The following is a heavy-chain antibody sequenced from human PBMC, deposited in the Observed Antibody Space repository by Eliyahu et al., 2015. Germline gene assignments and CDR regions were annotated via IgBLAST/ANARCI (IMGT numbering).Heavy chain of an antibody. CDR3: ARGQSIIAATPAYFNH. V-gene: IGHV3-30*04. CDR1: GXXXXXYA. Sequence: QVQLXEXGGXVVQPGRSLRXSCAASGXXXXXYALHWVRQAPGKGLEWVAMISFDGRNKYYSDSVKGRFTISRDNSTNTLYLQLNSLTPDDTAVYYCARGQSIIAATPAYFNHWGQGTLVTVSS. CDR2: ISFDGRNK. J-gene: IGHJ1*01. D-gene: IGHD2-15*01.